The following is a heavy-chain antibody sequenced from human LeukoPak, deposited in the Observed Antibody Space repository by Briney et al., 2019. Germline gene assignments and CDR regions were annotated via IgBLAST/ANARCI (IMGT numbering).Heavy chain of an antibody. CDR3: ARYSLSWYYFDY. CDR2: LSASGGT. Sequence: SETLSLTCAVYGGSFSGYYWSWIRQPPGKGLEWIGRLSASGGTNYNPSLKSRVTMSVDTSKNRFSLKLTSVTAADTAVYYCARYSLSWYYFDYWGQGTLVTVSS. J-gene: IGHJ4*02. V-gene: IGHV4-59*10. D-gene: IGHD6-13*01. CDR1: GGSFSGYY.